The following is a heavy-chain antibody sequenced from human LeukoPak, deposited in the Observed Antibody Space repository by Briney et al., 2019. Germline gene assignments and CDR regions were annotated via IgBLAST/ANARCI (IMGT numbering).Heavy chain of an antibody. D-gene: IGHD6-19*01. CDR2: MSSSSTYI. Sequence: GGSLRLSCAASGFSFSDYSLNWVRQAPGKGLEWVSFMSSSSTYIYYAGSVKGRFTISRDNAKNSLYLQMNSLRAEDTAVYYCARASAVAGTRHYWGQGTLVTVSS. V-gene: IGHV3-21*01. CDR3: ARASAVAGTRHY. J-gene: IGHJ4*02. CDR1: GFSFSDYS.